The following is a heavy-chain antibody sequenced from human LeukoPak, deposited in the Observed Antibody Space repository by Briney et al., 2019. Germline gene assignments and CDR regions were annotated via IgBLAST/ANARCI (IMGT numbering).Heavy chain of an antibody. J-gene: IGHJ5*02. V-gene: IGHV3-30*02. D-gene: IGHD1-7*01. CDR1: GFTFSSYG. Sequence: GGSLRLSCAASGFTFSSYGMHWVRQAPGKGLEWVAVIWYDGSNKYYADSVKGRFTISRDNSKNTLYLQMNSLRAEDTAVYYCAKEPQYNWNYGGNWFDPWGQGTLVTVSS. CDR2: IWYDGSNK. CDR3: AKEPQYNWNYGGNWFDP.